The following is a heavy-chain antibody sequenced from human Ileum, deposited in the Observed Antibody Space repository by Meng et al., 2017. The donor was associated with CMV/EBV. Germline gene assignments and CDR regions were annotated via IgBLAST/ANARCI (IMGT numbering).Heavy chain of an antibody. Sequence: GGSLRLSCAASGFTVSRNDMSWVRQAPGKGLEWVSIIYSDGRTYNADSVKGRFTMSRDDSKNTLYLQMNSLTSEDTAVYYCARPPAAPYYESGGYKKYFYIGMDVWGQGTSVTVSS. V-gene: IGHV3-66*02. D-gene: IGHD3-22*01. CDR1: GFTVSRND. J-gene: IGHJ6*02. CDR3: ARPPAAPYYESGGYKKYFYIGMDV. CDR2: IYSDGRT.